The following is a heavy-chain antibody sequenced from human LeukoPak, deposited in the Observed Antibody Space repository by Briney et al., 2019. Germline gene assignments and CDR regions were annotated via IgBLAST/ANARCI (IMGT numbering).Heavy chain of an antibody. D-gene: IGHD3-10*01. J-gene: IGHJ4*02. V-gene: IGHV4-31*03. CDR2: IYYSGCT. CDR1: GGSISSGGYY. CDR3: ARVRGVKDGALYFDY. Sequence: PSETLSLTCTVSGGSISSGGYYWSWIRQHPGKGLEWIGYIYYSGCTYYNPSLKSRVTISVDTSKNQFSLKLSSVTAADTAVYYCARVRGVKDGALYFDYWGQGTLVTVSS.